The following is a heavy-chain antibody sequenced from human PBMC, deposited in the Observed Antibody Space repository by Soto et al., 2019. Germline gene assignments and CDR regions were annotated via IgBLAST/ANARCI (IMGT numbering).Heavy chain of an antibody. CDR1: GFTFSSYG. D-gene: IGHD3-10*01. CDR2: ISTGGRTI. V-gene: IGHV3-48*01. CDR3: ARDTYYSGSGSYYPFDY. Sequence: GGSLRLSCAASGFTFSSYGMHWVRQAPGKGLEWISYISTGGRTIYQADSVKGRFTISRDDAKNSLYLQMNSLRGEDTAVYYCARDTYYSGSGSYYPFDYWGQGTPVTVSS. J-gene: IGHJ4*02.